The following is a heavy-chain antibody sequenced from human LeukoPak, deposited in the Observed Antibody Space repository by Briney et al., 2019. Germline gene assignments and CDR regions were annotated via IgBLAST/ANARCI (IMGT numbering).Heavy chain of an antibody. CDR2: ISNGGNSI. Sequence: GGSLRLSCAASGFSFSSYEMNWVRQAPGKGLEWVSFISNGGNSIYYADSVKGRFTISRDNAKNSLFLQMNSLRAEDTAVYYCARGLRVGATSSFDIWGQETMVTVSS. V-gene: IGHV3-48*03. CDR1: GFSFSSYE. CDR3: ARGLRVGATSSFDI. J-gene: IGHJ3*02. D-gene: IGHD1-26*01.